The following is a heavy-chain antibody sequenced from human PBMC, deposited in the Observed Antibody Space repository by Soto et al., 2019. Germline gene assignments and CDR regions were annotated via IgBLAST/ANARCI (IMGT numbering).Heavy chain of an antibody. J-gene: IGHJ6*02. D-gene: IGHD3-10*01. CDR2: ISRSSTGI. CDR1: GFTFSLYS. Sequence: EVQLVESGGGLVQPGGSLRLSCAASGFTFSLYSMSWVRQAPGKGLEWVSYISRSSTGIHYADSVKGRFTISRDDATNSMHLQMNSLRDGETAVYYCARAVTGGLDVWGQGTTVSISS. V-gene: IGHV3-48*02. CDR3: ARAVTGGLDV.